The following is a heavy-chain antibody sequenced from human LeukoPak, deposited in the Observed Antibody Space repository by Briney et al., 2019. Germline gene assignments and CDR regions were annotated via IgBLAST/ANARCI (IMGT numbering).Heavy chain of an antibody. V-gene: IGHV3-7*03. CDR1: GFTFSSYW. CDR3: ARLWSGYYLDAFDI. D-gene: IGHD3/OR15-3a*01. CDR2: IKQDGSEK. J-gene: IGHJ3*02. Sequence: GGSLRLSCAASGFTFSSYWMSWVRQAPGKGLEGVANIKQDGSEKYYVDSVKGRFTISRDNAKNSLYLQMNSLRAEDTAVYYCARLWSGYYLDAFDIWGQGTMVTVSS.